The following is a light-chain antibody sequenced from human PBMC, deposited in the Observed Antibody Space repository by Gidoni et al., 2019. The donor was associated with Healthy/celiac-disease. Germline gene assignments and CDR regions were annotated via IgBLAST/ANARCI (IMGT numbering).Light chain of an antibody. CDR1: QSLLHSNGYNY. J-gene: IGKJ4*01. CDR3: MQALQTRLT. CDR2: LGS. V-gene: IGKV2-28*01. Sequence: DIVMTQSPLSMPVTPGEPASISCRSSQSLLHSNGYNYLDWYLQKPGQSPQLLIYLGSTRASGVPDRFSGSVSGTDFTLKISRVEAEDVGVYYCMQALQTRLTFXGXTKVEIK.